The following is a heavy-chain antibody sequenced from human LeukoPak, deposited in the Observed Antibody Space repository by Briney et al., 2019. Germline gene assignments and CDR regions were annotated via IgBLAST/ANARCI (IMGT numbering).Heavy chain of an antibody. Sequence: PGGSLRLSCAASGFTFSSYGMSWVRQAPGKGLEWVSAISGSGGSTYYADSVKGRFTISRDSSKNTLYLQMNNLRAEDTAVYYCARGGGSGWLKYYFDYWGQGTLVTVSS. V-gene: IGHV3-23*01. J-gene: IGHJ4*02. CDR2: ISGSGGST. D-gene: IGHD6-19*01. CDR1: GFTFSSYG. CDR3: ARGGGSGWLKYYFDY.